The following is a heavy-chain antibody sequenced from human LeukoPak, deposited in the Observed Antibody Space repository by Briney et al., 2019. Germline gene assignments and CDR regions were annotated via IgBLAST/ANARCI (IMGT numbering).Heavy chain of an antibody. CDR3: ARAQLDGYNGGDDY. CDR2: ISASGGST. J-gene: IGHJ4*02. Sequence: PGGSLRLSCAVSGITLSNYGMSWVRQAPGKGLEWVAGISASGGSTNYADSVKGRFTISRDNPKNTLYLQMNSLRAEDTALYYCARAQLDGYNGGDDYWGQGTLVTVSS. D-gene: IGHD5-24*01. V-gene: IGHV3-23*01. CDR1: GITLSNYG.